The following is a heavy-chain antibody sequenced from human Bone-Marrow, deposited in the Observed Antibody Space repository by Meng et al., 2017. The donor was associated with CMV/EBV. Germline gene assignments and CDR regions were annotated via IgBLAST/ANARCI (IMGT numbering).Heavy chain of an antibody. CDR3: ARDRAGSTSWGYYYYGMDV. CDR2: IYYSGST. J-gene: IGHJ6*02. Sequence: SETLSLTCTVSGGSISSYYWSWIRQPPGKGLEWIGYIYYSGSTNYNPSLKSRVTISVDTSKNQFSLKLSSVTAADTAVYYCARDRAGSTSWGYYYYGMDVWGQRTTVTVSS. V-gene: IGHV4-59*01. D-gene: IGHD2-2*01. CDR1: GGSISSYY.